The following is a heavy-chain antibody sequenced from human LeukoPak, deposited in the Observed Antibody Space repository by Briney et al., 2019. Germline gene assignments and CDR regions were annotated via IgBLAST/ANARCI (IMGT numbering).Heavy chain of an antibody. CDR2: ISVDNGNT. Sequence: ASVKVSCKASGFTFTNYAISWVRQAPGQGLEWLAWISVDNGNTNYIRNLQGRVTLTTDTSTSTAYMELRNLRSDDTAVYYCARDSWARAYEIDHWGQGTLVTVSS. V-gene: IGHV1-18*01. CDR1: GFTFTNYA. J-gene: IGHJ5*02. CDR3: ARDSWARAYEIDH. D-gene: IGHD5-12*01.